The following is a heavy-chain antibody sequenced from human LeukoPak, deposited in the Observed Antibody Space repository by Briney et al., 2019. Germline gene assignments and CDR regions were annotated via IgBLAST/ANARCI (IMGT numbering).Heavy chain of an antibody. Sequence: GGSLRLSCAASGFTFSSYWMSWVRQAPGKGLEWVANIKQDGSEKYYVDSVKGRFTISRDNAKNSLYLQTTSLRAEDTAVYYCARDNVGPTIDYWGQGTPVTASS. CDR2: IKQDGSEK. D-gene: IGHD1-26*01. CDR1: GFTFSSYW. CDR3: ARDNVGPTIDY. V-gene: IGHV3-7*01. J-gene: IGHJ4*02.